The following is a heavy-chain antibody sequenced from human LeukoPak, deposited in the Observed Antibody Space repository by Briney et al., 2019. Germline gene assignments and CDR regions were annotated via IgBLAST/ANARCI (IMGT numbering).Heavy chain of an antibody. D-gene: IGHD6-19*01. V-gene: IGHV3-21*04. CDR2: ISSSSSYI. Sequence: GGSLRLSCAASGFTFSSYSMNWVRQAPGKGLEWVSSISSSSSYIYYADSVKGRFTISRDNSKNTVYLQMNSLTAGDTAIYYCAREAVSTSGWYLDYWGQGTLVAVSS. CDR3: AREAVSTSGWYLDY. CDR1: GFTFSSYS. J-gene: IGHJ4*02.